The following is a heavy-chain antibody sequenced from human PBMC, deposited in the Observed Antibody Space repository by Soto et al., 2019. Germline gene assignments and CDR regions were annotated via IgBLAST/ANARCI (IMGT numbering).Heavy chain of an antibody. CDR3: ARGNWNYYYGFDV. V-gene: IGHV3-7*01. D-gene: IGHD1-20*01. Sequence: PGGSLRLSCAASEFTFDKYYMTWVRQAPGKGPEWVANIKPDGSEQYYVDSVKGRFTISRDNANNSLYLQMNSLRAEDTAVYFCARGNWNYYYGFDVWGQGXTVTVYS. CDR2: IKPDGSEQ. CDR1: EFTFDKYY. J-gene: IGHJ6*02.